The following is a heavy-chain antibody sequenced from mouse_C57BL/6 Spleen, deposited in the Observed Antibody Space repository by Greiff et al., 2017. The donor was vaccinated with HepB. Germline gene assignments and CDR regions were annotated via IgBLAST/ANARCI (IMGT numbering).Heavy chain of an antibody. D-gene: IGHD2-4*01. CDR3: AREYDYALYFDY. J-gene: IGHJ2*01. CDR1: GYSITSGYY. V-gene: IGHV3-6*01. Sequence: EVKLMESGPGLVKPSQSLSLTCSVTGYSITSGYYWNWIRQFPGNKLEWMGYISYDGSNNYNPSLKNRISITRDTAKNQFFLKLNSVTTEDTATYYCAREYDYALYFDYWGQGTTLTVSS. CDR2: ISYDGSN.